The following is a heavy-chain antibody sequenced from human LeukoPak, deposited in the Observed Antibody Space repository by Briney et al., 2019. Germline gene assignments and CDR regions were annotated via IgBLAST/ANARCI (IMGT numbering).Heavy chain of an antibody. CDR1: GFTFSSYG. CDR3: AKRSPVAV. V-gene: IGHV3-30*18. Sequence: GGSLRLSCAASGFTFSSYGMHWVRQAPGKGLEWVAVISYDGSNKYYADSVKGRFTISRDNSKNTLYLQMNSLRAEDTAVYYCAKRSPVAVWGQGTLVTVSS. CDR2: ISYDGSNK. D-gene: IGHD6-19*01. J-gene: IGHJ4*02.